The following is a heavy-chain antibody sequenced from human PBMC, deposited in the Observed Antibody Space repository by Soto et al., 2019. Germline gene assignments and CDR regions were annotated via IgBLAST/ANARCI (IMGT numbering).Heavy chain of an antibody. CDR1: GFTFSSYW. V-gene: IGHV3-7*04. J-gene: IGHJ3*02. CDR3: ARGDYYDSSGPFSDAFDI. Sequence: GGSLRLSCAASGFTFSSYWMSWVRQAPGKGLQWVANIKQDGSQKWYVDSVKGRFTISRDNAKNSLYLQMNSLRAEDTAVYYSARGDYYDSSGPFSDAFDIWGQGTMVTVSS. CDR2: IKQDGSQK. D-gene: IGHD3-22*01.